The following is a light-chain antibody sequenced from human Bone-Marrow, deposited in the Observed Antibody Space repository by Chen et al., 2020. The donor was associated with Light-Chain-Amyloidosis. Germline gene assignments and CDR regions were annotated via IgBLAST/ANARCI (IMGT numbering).Light chain of an antibody. CDR3: SSYTITNTLV. V-gene: IGLV2-14*01. CDR2: EVT. Sequence: QSALTQPASVSGSPGQSITISGTGTSSEVGGDNHVSWYQQHPDKAPKLMIYEVTNRPSWVPDRFSGSKSDNTASLTISGLQTEDEADYFCSSYTITNTLVFGSGTRVTVL. CDR1: SSEVGGDNH. J-gene: IGLJ1*01.